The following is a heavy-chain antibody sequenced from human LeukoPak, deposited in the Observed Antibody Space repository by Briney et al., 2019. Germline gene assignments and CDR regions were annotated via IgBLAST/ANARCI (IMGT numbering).Heavy chain of an antibody. CDR1: GFTFSSYA. CDR2: INGSGGIR. D-gene: IGHD1-26*01. J-gene: IGHJ6*02. CDR3: AKGTWDLLPSHYYYGMDV. V-gene: IGHV3-23*01. Sequence: GGSLRLSCAASGFTFSSYAMSWVRQAPGKGLEWVSGINGSGGIRYYANSVKGRFTISRDNSKNTLYLQMNSLKAEDTAVYYCAKGTWDLLPSHYYYGMDVWGQGATVTVSS.